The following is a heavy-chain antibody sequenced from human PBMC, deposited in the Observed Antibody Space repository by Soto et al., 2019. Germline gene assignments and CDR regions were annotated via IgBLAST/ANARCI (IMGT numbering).Heavy chain of an antibody. D-gene: IGHD2-15*01. Sequence: QLQLQESGPGLVKPSETLSLTCTVSGGSISSSNYYWGWIRQPPGKGLEWIGSIYYSGSTYYNPSPKSRVPISVDTSKNQFSLKLSSVTAADTAMYYCARGGYCSGASCAYMGHYYYYGMDVWGQGTTVTVSS. CDR1: GGSISSSNYY. J-gene: IGHJ6*02. CDR3: ARGGYCSGASCAYMGHYYYYGMDV. V-gene: IGHV4-39*01. CDR2: IYYSGST.